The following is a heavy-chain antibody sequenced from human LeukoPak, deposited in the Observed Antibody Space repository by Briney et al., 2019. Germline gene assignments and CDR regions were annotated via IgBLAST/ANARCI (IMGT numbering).Heavy chain of an antibody. J-gene: IGHJ5*02. Sequence: SETLSLTCTVSGGSISSHYWSWIRQPPGKGLEWIGYIYYSGSTNYNPSLKSRVTIPVDTSKNQFSLKLSSVTAADTAVYYCARDRRPDSSSTLNWFDPWGQGTLVTVSS. CDR1: GGSISSHY. CDR2: IYYSGST. D-gene: IGHD6-13*01. V-gene: IGHV4-59*11. CDR3: ARDRRPDSSSTLNWFDP.